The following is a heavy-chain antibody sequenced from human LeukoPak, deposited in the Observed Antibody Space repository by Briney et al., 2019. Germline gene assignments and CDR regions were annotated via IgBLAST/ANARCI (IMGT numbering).Heavy chain of an antibody. V-gene: IGHV4-59*01. D-gene: IGHD3-10*01. Sequence: SETLSLTCTVSGGSISSYYWSWIRQPPGKGLEWIGYIYYSGSTNYNPSPKSRVTISVDTSKNQFSLKLGSVTAADTAVYYCARVVFGAQYYYGSKAVGHWFDPWGQGTLVTVSS. CDR2: IYYSGST. CDR1: GGSISSYY. CDR3: ARVVFGAQYYYGSKAVGHWFDP. J-gene: IGHJ5*02.